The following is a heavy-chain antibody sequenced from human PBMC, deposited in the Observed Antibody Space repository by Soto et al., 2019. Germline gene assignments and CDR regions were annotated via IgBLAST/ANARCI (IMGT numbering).Heavy chain of an antibody. CDR1: GFTFSRYA. V-gene: IGHV3-30-3*01. CDR2: ISYDGSNK. J-gene: IGHJ4*02. CDR3: ASLDGILAGYNEGVY. Sequence: QVQLVESGGGVVQPGRSLRLSCAASGFTFSRYAMHWVRQAPGKGLEWVALISYDGSNKYYADSLKGRFTISRDNSKNTLYLQLNSLRPEDTAVYYCASLDGILAGYNEGVYWGQGTLVTVSS. D-gene: IGHD3-9*01.